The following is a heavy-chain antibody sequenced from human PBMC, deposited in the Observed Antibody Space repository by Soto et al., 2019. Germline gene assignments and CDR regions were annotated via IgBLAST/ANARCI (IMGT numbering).Heavy chain of an antibody. V-gene: IGHV1-69*01. CDR2: INPIFGTA. J-gene: IGHJ4*02. CDR1: GGTFSSYA. D-gene: IGHD3-10*01. Sequence: QVQLVQSGAEVRKPGSSVKVSCKASGGTFSSYAVSWVRQAPGQGLEWMGGINPIFGTADYAKKFQGRVTVTADESTTTAYMELSSLTSEDTAMYYCARALVSRGFAFDYWGQGTLVTVSS. CDR3: ARALVSRGFAFDY.